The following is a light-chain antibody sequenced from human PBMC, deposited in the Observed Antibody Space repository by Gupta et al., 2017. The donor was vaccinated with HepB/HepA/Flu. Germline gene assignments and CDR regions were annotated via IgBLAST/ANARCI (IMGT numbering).Light chain of an antibody. CDR3: MQDLQTPFT. Sequence: DIVISQSPLALPVTPGEQASISCRSSHSLLHSTGYNYFDWYLQKPGQSPQLLIYLGSNRASGVPDRFSGSGSGTDFTLKISRVEAEDVGVYYCMQDLQTPFTFGPGTKVDIK. J-gene: IGKJ3*01. CDR1: HSLLHSTGYNY. CDR2: LGS. V-gene: IGKV2-28*01.